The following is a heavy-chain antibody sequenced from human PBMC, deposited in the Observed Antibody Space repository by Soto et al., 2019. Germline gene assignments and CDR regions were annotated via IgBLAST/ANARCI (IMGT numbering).Heavy chain of an antibody. CDR1: EGYIRSHY. Sequence: TVCEGYIRSHYCRWIRKTTGKGLEWIGYIYYSGSTNYNPSLKSRVTISVDTSKNQFSLKLSSVTAADTAVYYCARQTQYCSGGSCYSGWFDPWGQGTLVTVSS. D-gene: IGHD2-15*01. J-gene: IGHJ5*02. CDR2: IYYSGST. V-gene: IGHV4-59*08. CDR3: ARQTQYCSGGSCYSGWFDP.